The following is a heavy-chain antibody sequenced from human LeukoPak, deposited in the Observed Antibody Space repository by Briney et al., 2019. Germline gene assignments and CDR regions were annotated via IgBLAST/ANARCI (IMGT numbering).Heavy chain of an antibody. D-gene: IGHD2-15*01. CDR3: ARVICSGDRCYPPSAVDI. J-gene: IGHJ3*02. V-gene: IGHV1-18*01. CDR1: GYSFNSHY. CDR2: INGYNGKT. Sequence: ASVKVSCKTSGYSFNSHYVGWVRQAPGQGLEWMGWINGYNGKTNYAQKLQGRVTMTTDTSTTTAYMELRSLRSDDTAVYYCARVICSGDRCYPPSAVDIWGQGTMVTVSS.